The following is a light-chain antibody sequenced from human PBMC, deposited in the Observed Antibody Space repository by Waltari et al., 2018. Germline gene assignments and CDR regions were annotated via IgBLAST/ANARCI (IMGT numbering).Light chain of an antibody. J-gene: IGLJ2*01. CDR1: NIGSKS. Sequence: SSVLTQPPSVSVAPGQTATITCGGNNIGSKSVHWYQQKPGQAPVLVVYDDDVRPSGIPERSSGSNSANTATLTINRVEVGDEAAYFCQVWDNYADHVIFGGGTKLTVL. V-gene: IGLV3-21*02. CDR3: QVWDNYADHVI. CDR2: DDD.